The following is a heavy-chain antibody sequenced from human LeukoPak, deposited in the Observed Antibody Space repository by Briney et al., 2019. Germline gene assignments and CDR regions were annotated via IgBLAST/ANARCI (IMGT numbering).Heavy chain of an antibody. D-gene: IGHD3/OR15-3a*01. CDR1: GFTFSTYW. V-gene: IGHV3-7*01. J-gene: IGHJ4*02. CDR2: IKQDGSEK. CDR3: ARVDWGSSFDY. Sequence: GGSLRLSCAASGFTFSTYWMSWVRQASGKGLEWVANIKQDGSEKYYVDSVKGRFTISRDNAKNSLYLQMNSLRAEDTAVYYCARVDWGSSFDYWGQGTLVTVSS.